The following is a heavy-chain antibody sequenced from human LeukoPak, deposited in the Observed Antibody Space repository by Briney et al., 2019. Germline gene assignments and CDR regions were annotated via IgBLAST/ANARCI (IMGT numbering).Heavy chain of an antibody. CDR2: IRNSGGFT. CDR1: GFTFSTYV. D-gene: IGHD3-10*01. V-gene: IGHV3-23*01. Sequence: GGSLRLSCAASGFTFSTYVMSWVRQAPGKGLEWVSTIRNSGGFTYYADSVKGRFTISRDNSKNTLYLQMNSLRAEDTAVYYCAKVAPRGSPDFDYWGQGTLVTVSS. J-gene: IGHJ4*02. CDR3: AKVAPRGSPDFDY.